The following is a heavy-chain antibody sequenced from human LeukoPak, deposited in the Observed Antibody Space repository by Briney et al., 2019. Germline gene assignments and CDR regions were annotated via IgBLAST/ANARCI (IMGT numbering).Heavy chain of an antibody. CDR1: GLTFSDFW. V-gene: IGHV3-74*01. Sequence: GGSLRLSCAASGLTFSDFWMHWVRQPPGKGLVWVALVKGDGRTTIYADSVKGRFTISRDNAKNTLYLQMNSLRADDSGVYYCATGHSYGYNYWGQGVLVTVSS. CDR3: ATGHSYGYNY. J-gene: IGHJ4*02. D-gene: IGHD5-18*01. CDR2: VKGDGRTT.